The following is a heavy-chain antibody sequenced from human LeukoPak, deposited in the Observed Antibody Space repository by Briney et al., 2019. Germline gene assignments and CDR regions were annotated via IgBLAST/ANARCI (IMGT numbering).Heavy chain of an antibody. J-gene: IGHJ4*02. CDR1: RFDFRNSF. V-gene: IGHV3-11*01. CDR3: GKGSLAVPATPLDF. D-gene: IGHD2-15*01. Sequence: PGRSLRLSSTASRFDFRNSFMTWVPHAPGKGLEWISYISSRSTTIYYADSVKGRFTSSRDNGKNTVYLQMNNLRVDDTAVFYCGKGSLAVPATPLDFWGQGTLVTVSS. CDR2: ISSRSTTI.